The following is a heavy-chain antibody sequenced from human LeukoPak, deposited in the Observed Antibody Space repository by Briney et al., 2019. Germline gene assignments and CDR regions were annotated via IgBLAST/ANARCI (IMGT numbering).Heavy chain of an antibody. Sequence: ASVKVSCKASGYTFASYGISWVRQAPGQGLEWMGWISAYNGNTNYAQKFQDRVTMTRDTSTSTVYMELSSLRSEDTAVYYCARRLRFLDLDYYGMDVWGQGTTVTVS. D-gene: IGHD3-3*01. CDR1: GYTFASYG. CDR3: ARRLRFLDLDYYGMDV. J-gene: IGHJ6*02. V-gene: IGHV1-18*01. CDR2: ISAYNGNT.